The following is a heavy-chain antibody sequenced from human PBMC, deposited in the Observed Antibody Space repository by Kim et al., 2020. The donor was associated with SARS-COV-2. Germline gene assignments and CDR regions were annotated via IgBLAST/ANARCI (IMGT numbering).Heavy chain of an antibody. V-gene: IGHV4-59*08. Sequence: SETLSLTCTVSGGSISSYYWSWIRQPPGKGLEWIGYIYYSGSTNYNPSLKSRVTISVDTSKNQFSLKPSSVTAADTAVYYCARGIDYWGRGTLVTSSS. CDR3: ARGIDY. J-gene: IGHJ4*02. CDR1: GGSISSYY. CDR2: IYYSGST.